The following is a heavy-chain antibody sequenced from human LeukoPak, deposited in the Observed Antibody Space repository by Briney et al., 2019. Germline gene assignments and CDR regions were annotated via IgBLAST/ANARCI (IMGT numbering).Heavy chain of an antibody. V-gene: IGHV1-2*02. D-gene: IGHD3-3*01. Sequence: ASVKVSCKASGYTFTDYYMHWVRQAPGQGLEWMGGINPNSGGTNYAQKFQGRVTMTRDTSISTAYMELSRLRSDDTAVYYCATVHHRYYDFWSGYYTTNYWGQGTLVTVSS. J-gene: IGHJ4*02. CDR3: ATVHHRYYDFWSGYYTTNY. CDR1: GYTFTDYY. CDR2: INPNSGGT.